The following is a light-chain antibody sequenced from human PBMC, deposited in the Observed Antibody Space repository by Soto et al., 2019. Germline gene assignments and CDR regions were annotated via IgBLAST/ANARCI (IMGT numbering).Light chain of an antibody. Sequence: IVLTQSPATLSLSPGERATLSCRASTSVTNYLAWYQQRPGQAPRLLISGAFNRATGIPARFSGSGSGTDFTLTISRLEPEDFAVYYCQQYGSSFGQGTKVDIK. CDR1: TSVTNY. V-gene: IGKV3-20*01. J-gene: IGKJ1*01. CDR2: GAF. CDR3: QQYGSS.